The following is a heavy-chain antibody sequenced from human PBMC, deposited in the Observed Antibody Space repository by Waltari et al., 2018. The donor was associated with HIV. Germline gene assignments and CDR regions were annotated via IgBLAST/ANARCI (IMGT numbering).Heavy chain of an antibody. CDR3: ARDSSGYYYVGYGMDV. J-gene: IGHJ6*02. D-gene: IGHD3-22*01. CDR1: GFTFNTYA. V-gene: IGHV3-30*01. Sequence: QVQLVESGGGVVQPGRSLRLSCAASGFTFNTYAMYWVRQAPGKGLECVAVISYDGSNKYYADSVKSRFTISRDNSKNTLYLQMNSLRAEDTAVYYCARDSSGYYYVGYGMDVWGQGTTVTVSS. CDR2: ISYDGSNK.